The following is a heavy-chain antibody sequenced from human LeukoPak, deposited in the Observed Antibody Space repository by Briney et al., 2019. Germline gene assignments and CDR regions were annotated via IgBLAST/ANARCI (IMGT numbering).Heavy chain of an antibody. CDR1: GFTFSIYG. CDR2: VSYDGNDE. V-gene: IGHV3-30*03. Sequence: PGGSLRLSCVGSGFTFSIYGMHWVRQAPGKGLEWVTFVSYDGNDEYYADSVKGRFTISRDNSKNTLYLQMSSLRAEDTAIYYCARTIAVGATFVDYWGQATLVTVSS. J-gene: IGHJ4*02. D-gene: IGHD1-26*01. CDR3: ARTIAVGATFVDY.